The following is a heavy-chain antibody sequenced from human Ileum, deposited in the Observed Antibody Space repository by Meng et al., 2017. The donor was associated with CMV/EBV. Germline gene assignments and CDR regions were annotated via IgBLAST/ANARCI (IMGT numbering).Heavy chain of an antibody. Sequence: QLQQWRPSLFQPPEPLSLTFPFSGCSFTDSSSSWIRPPPWTGLYLFGAISHSGITNYNPSLKSRVTISIDTSKKQFSLKLSSVTAADTAVYYCARSRVYWYFDLWGRGTLVTVSS. CDR2: ISHSGIT. CDR3: ARSRVYWYFDL. V-gene: IGHV4-34*01. J-gene: IGHJ2*01. CDR1: GCSFTDSS.